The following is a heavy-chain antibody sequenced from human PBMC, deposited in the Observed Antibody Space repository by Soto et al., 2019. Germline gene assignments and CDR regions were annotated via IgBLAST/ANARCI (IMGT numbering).Heavy chain of an antibody. D-gene: IGHD3-3*01. CDR1: GYTFTSYA. CDR3: ARQYYDFWSGYSTQAHDAFDI. J-gene: IGHJ3*02. V-gene: IGHV1-3*01. CDR2: INVGNGNT. Sequence: ASVKVSCKASGYTFTSYAMHWVRQAPGQRLKWMERINVGNGNTKYSQKFQGRVTITRDTSASTAYMELSSLRSEDTAVYYCARQYYDFWSGYSTQAHDAFDIWGQGTMVTVSS.